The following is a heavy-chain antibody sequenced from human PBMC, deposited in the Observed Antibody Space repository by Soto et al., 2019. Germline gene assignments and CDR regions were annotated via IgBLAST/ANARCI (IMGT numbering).Heavy chain of an antibody. J-gene: IGHJ4*02. V-gene: IGHV4-34*01. Sequence: SETMSLTCAVDVGSFSGYCWTWIRQTPGKGLEWIGDIIHSGSTNYNSSLKSRVTISVDTSKNQFSLKLSSVTASDTALYYCARGRAAAGRPQSNFFDHWGQGTLVTVSS. D-gene: IGHD6-13*01. CDR1: VGSFSGYC. CDR3: ARGRAAAGRPQSNFFDH. CDR2: IIHSGST.